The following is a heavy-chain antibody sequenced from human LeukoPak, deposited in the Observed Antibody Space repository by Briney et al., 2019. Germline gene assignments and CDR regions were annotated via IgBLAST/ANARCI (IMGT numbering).Heavy chain of an antibody. CDR2: IDPNSGDT. CDR3: ARVRSSGAFDS. D-gene: IGHD2-15*01. CDR1: GYTFSDYY. J-gene: IGHJ4*02. Sequence: ASVKVSCKPSGYTFSDYYMHWVRQAPGQGLEWMGWIDPNSGDTNYAQKFQGRVTMTRDTSISTAYMELSRLRSDDTAAYYCARVRSSGAFDSWGQGTLVTVSS. V-gene: IGHV1-2*02.